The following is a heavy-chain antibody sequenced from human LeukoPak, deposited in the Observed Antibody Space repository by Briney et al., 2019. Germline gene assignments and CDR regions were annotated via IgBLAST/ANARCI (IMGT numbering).Heavy chain of an antibody. CDR2: IVVGSGNT. D-gene: IGHD4-11*01. V-gene: IGHV1-58*02. CDR1: GFTFTSSA. CDR3: AADLPYSNYGPLDY. Sequence: GASVKVSCKASGFTFTSSAMQWVRQARGQRLEWIGWIVVGSGNTNYAQKFQERVTITRDMSTSTAYMELSSLRSEDTAVYYCAADLPYSNYGPLDYWGQGTLATVSS. J-gene: IGHJ4*02.